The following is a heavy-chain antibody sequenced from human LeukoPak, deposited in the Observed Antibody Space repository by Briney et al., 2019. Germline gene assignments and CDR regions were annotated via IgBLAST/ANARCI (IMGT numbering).Heavy chain of an antibody. CDR3: ARHRRLNFDY. CDR2: INHSGST. CDR1: GGSFSGYY. Sequence: SETLSLTCVVYGGSFSGYYWSWIRQPPGKGLEWIGEINHSGSTNYNPSLKSRVTISVDTSKNQFSLKLSSVTAADTAVYYCARHRRLNFDYWGQGTLVTVSS. V-gene: IGHV4-34*01. J-gene: IGHJ4*02.